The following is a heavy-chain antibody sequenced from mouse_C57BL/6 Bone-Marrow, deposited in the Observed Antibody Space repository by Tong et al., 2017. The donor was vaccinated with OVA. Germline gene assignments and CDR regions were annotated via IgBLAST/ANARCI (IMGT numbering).Heavy chain of an antibody. CDR1: GFTFSSYG. Sequence: EVQLQESGGDLVKPGGSLKLSCAASGFTFSSYGMSWVRQTPDKRLEWVATISSGGSYTYYPDSVKGRFTISRDNAKNTLFLQMTSLRSEDTAMYYCARPYYYGSSPDVWGTGTTVTVSP. CDR2: ISSGGSYT. J-gene: IGHJ1*03. D-gene: IGHD1-1*01. CDR3: ARPYYYGSSPDV. V-gene: IGHV5-6*01.